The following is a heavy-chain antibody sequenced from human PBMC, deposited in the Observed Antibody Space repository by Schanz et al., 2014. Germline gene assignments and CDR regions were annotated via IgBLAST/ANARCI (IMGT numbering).Heavy chain of an antibody. Sequence: EVQLVESGGGLVQPGGSLRLSCAASGFTVSSNYMSWVRLAPGKGLEWVSITYSGGSTYYADSVKGRFTISRDNSKNTLYLLMNSLRAEDTAVYYCAKALISGWSGFDYWGQGTLVTVSS. CDR2: TYSGGST. V-gene: IGHV3-66*01. CDR3: AKALISGWSGFDY. D-gene: IGHD6-19*01. CDR1: GFTVSSNY. J-gene: IGHJ4*02.